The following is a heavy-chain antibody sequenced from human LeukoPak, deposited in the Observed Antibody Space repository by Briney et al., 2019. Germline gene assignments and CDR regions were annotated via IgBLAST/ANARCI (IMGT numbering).Heavy chain of an antibody. CDR2: IIPLFGTA. Sequence: SVKVSCKASGGTFSHYAINWVRQAPGQGLEWMGGIIPLFGTANYAQKFQGRVTITAVESMSTAYMELSSLRSEDTAVYYCARGWLAETTVVTPYNYWGQGTLATVSS. V-gene: IGHV1-69*13. CDR3: ARGWLAETTVVTPYNY. J-gene: IGHJ4*02. D-gene: IGHD4-23*01. CDR1: GGTFSHYA.